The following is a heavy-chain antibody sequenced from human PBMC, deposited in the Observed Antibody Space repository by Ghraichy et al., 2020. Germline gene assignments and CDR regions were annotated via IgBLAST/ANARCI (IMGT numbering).Heavy chain of an antibody. V-gene: IGHV3-21*01. D-gene: IGHD1-7*01. J-gene: IGHJ5*02. CDR2: ISSSSSYI. CDR3: ASYGPRNSGWFDP. CDR1: GFTFSSYS. Sequence: GGSLRLSCAASGFTFSSYSMNWVRQAPGKGLEWVSSISSSSSYIYYADSVKGRFTISRDNAKNSLYLQMNSLRAEDTAVYYCASYGPRNSGWFDPWGQGTLVTVSS.